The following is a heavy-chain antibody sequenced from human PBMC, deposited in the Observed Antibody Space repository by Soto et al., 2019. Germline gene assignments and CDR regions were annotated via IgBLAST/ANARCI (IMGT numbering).Heavy chain of an antibody. J-gene: IGHJ5*02. Sequence: PSETLSLTCTVSGGSISSYYWSWIRQPPGKGLEWTGYIYYSGSTNYNPSLKSRVTISVDTSKNQFSLKLSSVTAADTAVYYCAREVSSSWYNWFDPWGQGTLVTVSS. V-gene: IGHV4-59*01. D-gene: IGHD6-13*01. CDR1: GGSISSYY. CDR2: IYYSGST. CDR3: AREVSSSWYNWFDP.